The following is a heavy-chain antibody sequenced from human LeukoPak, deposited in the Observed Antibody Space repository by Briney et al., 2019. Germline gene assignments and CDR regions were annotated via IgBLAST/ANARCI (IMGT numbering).Heavy chain of an antibody. D-gene: IGHD2-15*01. V-gene: IGHV4-30-2*01. CDR1: GGSISSGGYS. J-gene: IGHJ5*02. Sequence: PSQTLSLTCAVSGGSISSGGYSWSWIRQPPGKGLEWIGYIYHSGSTYYNPSLKSRVTISVDRSKNPFSLNRSSVTAADTAVYYCAREGYCSGGSCDNWFDPWGQGTLVTVSS. CDR3: AREGYCSGGSCDNWFDP. CDR2: IYHSGST.